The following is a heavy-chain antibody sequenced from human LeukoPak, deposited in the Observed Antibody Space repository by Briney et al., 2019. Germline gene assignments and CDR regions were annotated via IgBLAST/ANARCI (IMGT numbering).Heavy chain of an antibody. J-gene: IGHJ4*02. V-gene: IGHV3-7*01. Sequence: GGSLRLSCAASGFIFSSYWMAWVRQAPGKGLEWVANIKEDGSDKNYVVSMKGRFTISRDNAKNSLYLQMNSLRAEDTAVYYCARDAGYGYDRFDYWGQGTQVTVSS. CDR3: ARDAGYGYDRFDY. CDR2: IKEDGSDK. D-gene: IGHD5-18*01. CDR1: GFIFSSYW.